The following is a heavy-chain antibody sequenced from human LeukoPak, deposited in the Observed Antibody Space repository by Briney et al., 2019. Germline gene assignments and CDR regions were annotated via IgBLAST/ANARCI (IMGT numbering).Heavy chain of an antibody. CDR1: GLIVSSNY. Sequence: PGGSLRLSCAASGLIVSSNYMTWVRQAPGKGLEWVANIKQDGGEIFYVDSVKGRFTISRDNAKNSLYLQMNSLRAEDTAVYYCAREDHSNYNYWGQGTLVTVSS. CDR2: IKQDGGEI. CDR3: AREDHSNYNY. J-gene: IGHJ4*02. V-gene: IGHV3-7*01. D-gene: IGHD4-11*01.